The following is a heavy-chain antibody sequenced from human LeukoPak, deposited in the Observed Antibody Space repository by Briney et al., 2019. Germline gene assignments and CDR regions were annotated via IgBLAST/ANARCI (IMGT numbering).Heavy chain of an antibody. CDR2: VYNSGNT. J-gene: IGHJ4*02. V-gene: IGHV4-30-4*07. CDR3: ARSDYSNYIFDY. Sequence: SQTLSLTCAVSGGSISSGAYSWSWIRQPLGKGLEWIGYVYNSGNTYYNPSLKSRVTISVDTSKNQFSLKLSSVTAADTAVYFCARSDYSNYIFDYWGQGTLVTVSS. D-gene: IGHD4-11*01. CDR1: GGSISSGAYS.